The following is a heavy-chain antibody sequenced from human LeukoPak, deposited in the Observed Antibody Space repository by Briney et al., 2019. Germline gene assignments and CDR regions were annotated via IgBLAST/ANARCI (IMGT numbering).Heavy chain of an antibody. CDR1: GGSFSGYN. Sequence: SETLSLTCAVYGGSFSGYNWSWIRQPPGKGLEWIGEINHGGSTNYNPSLKGRVTISVDTSKNQFSLKLSSVTAADTAVYYCARSGYSYGSDYWGQGTLVTVSS. D-gene: IGHD5-18*01. CDR2: INHGGST. V-gene: IGHV4-34*01. J-gene: IGHJ4*02. CDR3: ARSGYSYGSDY.